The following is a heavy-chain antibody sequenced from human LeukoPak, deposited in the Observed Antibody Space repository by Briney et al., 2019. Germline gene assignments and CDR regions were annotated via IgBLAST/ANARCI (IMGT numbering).Heavy chain of an antibody. J-gene: IGHJ5*02. Sequence: PSETLSLTCTVSGGSISSSSYYWGWIRQPPGKGLEWIGSIYYSGSTYYNPSLKSRVTISVDTSKNQFSLKLSSVTAADTAVYYCARAPGGWYFKVGTNWFDPWGQGTLVTVSS. V-gene: IGHV4-39*07. D-gene: IGHD6-19*01. CDR3: ARAPGGWYFKVGTNWFDP. CDR1: GGSISSSSYY. CDR2: IYYSGST.